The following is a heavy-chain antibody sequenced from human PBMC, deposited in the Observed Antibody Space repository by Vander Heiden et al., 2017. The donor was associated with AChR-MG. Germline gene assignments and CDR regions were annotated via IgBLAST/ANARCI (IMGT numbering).Heavy chain of an antibody. D-gene: IGHD3-22*01. Sequence: EVQVVESGGGLVQPGGSLRLSCAAYGFTFSSHWTGWVRQAAGKGLEWVANIKQDGSEKYYVDSVKGRFTISRDNAKNSLYLQMNSLRAEDTGVYYCAREKWTYESSGYYYDAFDIWGQGTMVTVSS. J-gene: IGHJ3*02. CDR1: GFTFSSHW. CDR2: IKQDGSEK. CDR3: AREKWTYESSGYYYDAFDI. V-gene: IGHV3-7*03.